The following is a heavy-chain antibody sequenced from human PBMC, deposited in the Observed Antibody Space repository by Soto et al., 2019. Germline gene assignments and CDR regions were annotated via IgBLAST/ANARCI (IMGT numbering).Heavy chain of an antibody. V-gene: IGHV3-53*01. J-gene: IGHJ4*02. CDR2: IYSGGST. Sequence: PGGSLRLSCAASGFTVSSNYMSWVRQAPGKGLEWVSVIYSGGSTYYADSVKGRFTISRDNSKNTLYLQMNSLRAEDTAVYYCARFTKYYYDSSGYYYYDYWGQGTLVTVSS. CDR1: GFTVSSNY. CDR3: ARFTKYYYDSSGYYYYDY. D-gene: IGHD3-22*01.